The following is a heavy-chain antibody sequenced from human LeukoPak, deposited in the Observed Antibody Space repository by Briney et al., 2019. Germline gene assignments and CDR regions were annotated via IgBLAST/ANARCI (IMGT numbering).Heavy chain of an antibody. CDR1: GFTFSSHA. J-gene: IGHJ4*02. Sequence: GGSLRLSCTVSGFTFSSHAMTWVRQAPGKGLEWVSAISGSGGSTYYADSVKGRFTISRDNSKNTLYLQMNSLRAEDTAVYYCAKAGSQYYFDYWGQGTLVTVSS. V-gene: IGHV3-23*01. CDR2: ISGSGGST. D-gene: IGHD3-10*01. CDR3: AKAGSQYYFDY.